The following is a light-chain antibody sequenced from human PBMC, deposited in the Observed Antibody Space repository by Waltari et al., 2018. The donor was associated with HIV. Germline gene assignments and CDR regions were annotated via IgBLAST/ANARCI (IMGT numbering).Light chain of an antibody. CDR1: SSNIGRSY. CDR3: AAWDDSLSGRV. CDR2: GSN. J-gene: IGLJ3*02. V-gene: IGLV1-47*01. Sequence: QSVLTQPPSASGTPGQRVTISCSGSSSNIGRSYIYWYQQLPGTATKLLIYGSNQRPSGVPDRFSGSKSGTSASLAISGLRAEDEADYYCAAWDDSLSGRVFGGGTKLTVL.